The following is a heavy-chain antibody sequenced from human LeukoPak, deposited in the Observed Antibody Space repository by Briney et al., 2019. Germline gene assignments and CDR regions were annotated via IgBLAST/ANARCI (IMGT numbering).Heavy chain of an antibody. CDR2: IYTSGST. J-gene: IGHJ4*02. V-gene: IGHV4-4*07. Sequence: PSETLSLTCTVSGGSISSYYWSWIRQPAGNGLKWIGRIYTSGSTNYNPSLKSRVTMSVDTSKNQFSLKLSSVTAADTAVYYCARDLAYYDSSGYYGYYFDYWGQGTLVTVSS. CDR1: GGSISSYY. CDR3: ARDLAYYDSSGYYGYYFDY. D-gene: IGHD3-22*01.